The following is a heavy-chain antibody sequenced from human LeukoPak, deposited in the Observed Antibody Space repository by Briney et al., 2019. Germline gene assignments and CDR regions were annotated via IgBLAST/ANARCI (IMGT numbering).Heavy chain of an antibody. CDR1: GFTFSSYA. Sequence: PGRSLRLTCAASGFTFSSYAMHWVRQAPGKGLEWVAVISYDGSNKYYADSVKGRFTISRDNSKNTLYLQMNSRRSEETAVYYCARGRGGDGYNWLCYFDYWGQGTLVTVSS. J-gene: IGHJ4*02. CDR3: ARGRGGDGYNWLCYFDY. CDR2: ISYDGSNK. V-gene: IGHV3-30-3*01. D-gene: IGHD5-24*01.